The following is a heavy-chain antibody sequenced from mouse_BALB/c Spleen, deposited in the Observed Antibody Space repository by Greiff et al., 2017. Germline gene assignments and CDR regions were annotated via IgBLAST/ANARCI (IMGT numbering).Heavy chain of an antibody. Sequence: QVQLQQPGAELVMPGASVKMSCKASGYTFTDYWMHWVKQRPGQGLEWIGAIDTSDSYTSYNQKFKGKATLTVDESSSTAYMQLSSLTSEDSAVYYCARAGSSGSYWGQGTTLTVSS. J-gene: IGHJ2*01. CDR1: GYTFTDYW. D-gene: IGHD3-1*01. CDR2: IDTSDSYT. V-gene: IGHV1-69*01. CDR3: ARAGSSGSY.